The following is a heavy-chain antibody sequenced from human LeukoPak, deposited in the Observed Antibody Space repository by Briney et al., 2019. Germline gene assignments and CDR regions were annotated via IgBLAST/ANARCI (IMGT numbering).Heavy chain of an antibody. J-gene: IGHJ3*02. CDR1: GGSISSYY. CDR2: IYYSGST. V-gene: IGHV4-59*01. CDR3: ARVPYGDAFNI. Sequence: SETLSLTCTVSGGSISSYYWSWIRQPPGKGLEWIGYIYYSGSTNYNPSLKSRVTISVDTSKNQFSLKLSSVTAADTAVYYCARVPYGDAFNIWGQGTMVTVSS. D-gene: IGHD3-16*01.